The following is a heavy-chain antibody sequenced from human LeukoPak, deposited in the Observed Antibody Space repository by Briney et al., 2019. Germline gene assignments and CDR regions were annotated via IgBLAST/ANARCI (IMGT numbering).Heavy chain of an antibody. V-gene: IGHV1-18*04. CDR2: ISAYNGNT. Sequence: ASVKVSCKSSGYTFTDYYMHWVRQAPGQGLEWMEWISAYNGNTNYAQKLQGRVTMTTDTSTSTAYMELRSLRSDDTAVYYCARGAPDIVVVVAATPGRLDYWGQGTLVTVSS. CDR3: ARGAPDIVVVVAATPGRLDY. CDR1: GYTFTDYY. D-gene: IGHD2-15*01. J-gene: IGHJ4*02.